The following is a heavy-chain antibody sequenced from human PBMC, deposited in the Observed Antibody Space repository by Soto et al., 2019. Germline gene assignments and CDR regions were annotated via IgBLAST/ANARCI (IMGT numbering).Heavy chain of an antibody. Sequence: GGSLRLSCAASGFTFSSYGMHWVRQAPGKGLEWVAVIWYDGSNKYYADSVKGRFTISRDNSKNTLYLQMNSLRAEDTAVYYCAREDIVVVPAAPYYYYYMDVWGKGTTVTVSS. J-gene: IGHJ6*03. CDR3: AREDIVVVPAAPYYYYYMDV. V-gene: IGHV3-33*01. CDR1: GFTFSSYG. CDR2: IWYDGSNK. D-gene: IGHD2-2*01.